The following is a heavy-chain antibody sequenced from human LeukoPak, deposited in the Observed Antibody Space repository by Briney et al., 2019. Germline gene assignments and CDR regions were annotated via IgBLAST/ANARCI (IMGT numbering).Heavy chain of an antibody. CDR2: ISSSSTYI. CDR1: GFTFSSCT. CDR3: AKDRGYGDYGNWYFDL. Sequence: GGSLRLSCAASGFTFSSCTMNWVRQAPGKGLEWVSSISSSSTYIYYADSVKGRFTISRDTSKNTLYLQMNSLRAEDTAVYYCAKDRGYGDYGNWYFDLWGRGTLVTVSS. J-gene: IGHJ2*01. D-gene: IGHD4-17*01. V-gene: IGHV3-21*04.